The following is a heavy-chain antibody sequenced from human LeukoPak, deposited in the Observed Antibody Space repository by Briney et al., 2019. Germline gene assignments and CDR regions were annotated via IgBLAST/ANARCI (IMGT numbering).Heavy chain of an antibody. V-gene: IGHV3-30*18. CDR3: AKDSFVATTSYLDS. CDR1: EFTFSSYD. J-gene: IGHJ4*02. Sequence: GTSLRLSCAASEFTFSSYDMHWVRQAPGKGLEWVAIISSDGSVRYYAESVKGRFTISRDNSKSSLYLHLNSLTPEDTAFYYCAKDSFVATTSYLDSWGQGTLVTVSS. D-gene: IGHD1-26*01. CDR2: ISSDGSVR.